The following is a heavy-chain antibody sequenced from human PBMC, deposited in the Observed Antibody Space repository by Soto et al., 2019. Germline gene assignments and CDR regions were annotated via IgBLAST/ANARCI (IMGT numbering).Heavy chain of an antibody. D-gene: IGHD2-15*01. CDR2: IGTAGDT. V-gene: IGHV3-13*01. CDR3: ARVHCSGGSCYLGFDY. Sequence: EVQLVESGGGLVQPGGSLRLSCAASGFTFSSYDMHWVRQATGKGLEWVSAIGTAGDTYYPGSVKGRFPISRENATNSFYLQMNSLRAEDTAVYYCARVHCSGGSCYLGFDYWGQGTLVTVSS. J-gene: IGHJ4*02. CDR1: GFTFSSYD.